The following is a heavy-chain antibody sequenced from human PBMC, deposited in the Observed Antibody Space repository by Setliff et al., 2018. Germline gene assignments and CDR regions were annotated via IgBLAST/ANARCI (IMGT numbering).Heavy chain of an antibody. CDR3: ANWPGTPTMTTFFGPLDY. V-gene: IGHV3-23*01. D-gene: IGHD4-17*01. J-gene: IGHJ4*02. CDR2: ISETGGNT. Sequence: TCAMVWVRQAPGKGLEWVAGISETGGNTYYIDAVRGRFTISRDNSRNTLYLQMNSLRAEDTAVYYCANWPGTPTMTTFFGPLDYWGQGTLVTVSS. CDR1: TCA.